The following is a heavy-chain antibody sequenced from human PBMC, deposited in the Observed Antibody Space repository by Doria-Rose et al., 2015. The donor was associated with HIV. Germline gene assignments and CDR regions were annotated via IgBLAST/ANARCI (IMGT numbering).Heavy chain of an antibody. CDR2: INPSDNTT. Sequence: QVQLVQSGAEVKKPGASVRVSCKASGFTFTSYYVHWVRQAPGQGPEWMGIINPSDNTTSYAQKFQGRVTLTRDTSTSTVYMELSSLRSEDSAVYYCARAVRNGWNELEDYWGQGTLVTVSS. CDR1: GFTFTSYY. V-gene: IGHV1-46*01. CDR3: ARAVRNGWNELEDY. D-gene: IGHD1-1*01. J-gene: IGHJ4*02.